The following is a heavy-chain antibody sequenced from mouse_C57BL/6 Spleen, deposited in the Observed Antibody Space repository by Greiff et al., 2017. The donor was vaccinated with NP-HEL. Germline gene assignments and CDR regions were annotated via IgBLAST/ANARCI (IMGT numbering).Heavy chain of an antibody. CDR2: ISSGSSTI. J-gene: IGHJ4*01. Sequence: EVKLMESGGGLVKPGGSLKLSCAASGFTFSDYGMHWVRQAPEKGLEWVAYISSGSSTIYYADTVKGRFTISRDNAKNTLFLQMTSLRSEDTAMYYCARSLQRGMDYWGQGTSVTVSS. CDR1: GFTFSDYG. CDR3: ARSLQRGMDY. V-gene: IGHV5-17*01. D-gene: IGHD6-5*01.